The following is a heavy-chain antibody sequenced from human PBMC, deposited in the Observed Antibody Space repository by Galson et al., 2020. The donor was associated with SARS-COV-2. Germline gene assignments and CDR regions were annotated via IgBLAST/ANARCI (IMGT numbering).Heavy chain of an antibody. V-gene: IGHV4-59*01. D-gene: IGHD2-2*01. CDR2: IYYSGST. J-gene: IGHJ5*02. CDR3: ATVPPFVPAANNWFDP. CDR1: GGSISSYY. Sequence: ETSETLSLTCTVSGGSISSYYWSWIRQPPGKGLEWIGYIYYSGSTNYNPSLKSRVTISVDTSKNQFSLKLSSVTAADTAVYYCATVPPFVPAANNWFDPWGQGTLVTVSS.